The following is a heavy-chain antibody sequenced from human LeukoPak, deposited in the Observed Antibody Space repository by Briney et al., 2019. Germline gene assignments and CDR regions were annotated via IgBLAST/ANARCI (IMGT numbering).Heavy chain of an antibody. V-gene: IGHV1-2*02. CDR1: GYTFINSY. CDR2: INPNSGGT. D-gene: IGHD4-17*01. Sequence: PSVKVSCKASGYTFINSYFHWVRPAPGQGLEWMGWINPNSGGTNYAQKFQGRVTMTRDTSISTAYMELSRLRSDDTAVYYCARDRHGDYVMGAFDIWGQRTMVTVSS. J-gene: IGHJ3*02. CDR3: ARDRHGDYVMGAFDI.